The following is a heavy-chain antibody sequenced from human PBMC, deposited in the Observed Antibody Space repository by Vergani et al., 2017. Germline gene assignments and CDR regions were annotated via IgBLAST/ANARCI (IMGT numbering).Heavy chain of an antibody. J-gene: IGHJ4*02. CDR1: GFTFSSYA. CDR2: ISYDGSIK. CDR3: ARDSSGYYQLDY. Sequence: QVQLVESGGGVVQPGRSLRLSCAASGFTFSSYAMHWVRQAPGKGLEWVAVISYDGSIKYYADSVKSRFTISRDNSKNTLYLQMNSLSAEDTAVYYCARDSSGYYQLDYWGQGTLVTVSS. V-gene: IGHV3-30*04. D-gene: IGHD3-22*01.